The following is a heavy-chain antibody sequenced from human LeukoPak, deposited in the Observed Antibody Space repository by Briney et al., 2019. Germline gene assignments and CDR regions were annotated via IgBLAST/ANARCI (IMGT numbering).Heavy chain of an antibody. CDR2: IHYSGGT. D-gene: IGHD1-26*01. Sequence: SETLSLTCTVSGGSITSYYWNWIRQPPGKGLEWIGYIHYSGGTNYHPSVNSRVTMSVDTSKNQFSLRLTSVTAADTAVYYCARVPRWAEAIDYWGQGTLVTVSS. J-gene: IGHJ4*02. V-gene: IGHV4-59*01. CDR1: GGSITSYY. CDR3: ARVPRWAEAIDY.